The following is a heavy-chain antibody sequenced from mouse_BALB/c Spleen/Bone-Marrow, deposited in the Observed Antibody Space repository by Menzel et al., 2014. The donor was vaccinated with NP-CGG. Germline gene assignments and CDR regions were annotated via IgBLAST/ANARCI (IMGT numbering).Heavy chain of an antibody. V-gene: IGHV1S81*02. J-gene: IGHJ1*01. CDR2: INPSNGGT. CDR1: GYTFTSYY. CDR3: TRDHYYYGSSYWYFDV. Sequence: VQGVESGAELVKPGASVKLSCKASGYTFTSYYMYWVKQRPGQGLEWIGGINPSNGGTNFNEKFKSKATLTVDKSFSTAYMQLSSLTPEDSAVYYCTRDHYYYGSSYWYFDVWGAGTTVTVSS. D-gene: IGHD1-1*01.